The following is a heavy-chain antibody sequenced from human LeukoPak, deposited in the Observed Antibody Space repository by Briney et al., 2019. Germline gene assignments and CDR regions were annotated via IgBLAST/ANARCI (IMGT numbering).Heavy chain of an antibody. V-gene: IGHV4-39*07. D-gene: IGHD2-15*01. CDR3: ARGPSGGSPLLDY. J-gene: IGHJ4*02. CDR1: GGSISSSSYS. Sequence: SETLSLTCTVSGGSISSSSYSWGWIRQPPGKGLEWIGYVYYTGSTNYNPSLKSRVTISVDTSKNQFSLKLSSVTAADTAVYYCARGPSGGSPLLDYWGQGTLVTVSS. CDR2: VYYTGST.